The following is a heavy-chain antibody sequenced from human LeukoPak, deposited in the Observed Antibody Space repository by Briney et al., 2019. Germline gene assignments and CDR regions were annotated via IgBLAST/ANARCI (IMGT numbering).Heavy chain of an antibody. CDR2: ISYDGSNK. CDR3: ARWGVVVAGFDY. Sequence: GGSLRLSCAASGFTFSSYAMHWVRQAPGKGLEWVAVISYDGSNKYYADSVKGRFTISRDNSKNTLYLQMNSLRAEDTAVYDCARWGVVVAGFDYWGQGTLVTVSS. D-gene: IGHD2-15*01. J-gene: IGHJ4*02. V-gene: IGHV3-30-3*01. CDR1: GFTFSSYA.